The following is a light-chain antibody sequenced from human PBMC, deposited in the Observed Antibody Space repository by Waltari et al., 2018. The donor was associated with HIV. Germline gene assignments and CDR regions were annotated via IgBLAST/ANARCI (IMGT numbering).Light chain of an antibody. CDR1: QDISNY. Sequence: DIQITQSPASLSASVGDRGSITCQESQDISNYLNWHQQKPGKDPKLLIYDASTLETGVPSRFSGSGSGTDFTLTISNLQTEDIATYYCQHYDNLPLTFGGGTKVEIK. CDR3: QHYDNLPLT. V-gene: IGKV1-33*01. J-gene: IGKJ4*01. CDR2: DAS.